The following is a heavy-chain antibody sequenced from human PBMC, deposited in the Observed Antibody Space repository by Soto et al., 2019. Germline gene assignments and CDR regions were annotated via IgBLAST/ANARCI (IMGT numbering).Heavy chain of an antibody. CDR1: GFTFGDYA. Sequence: GGFLRLSCTASGFTFGDYAMSWFRQAPGKGLEWVGFFRSKANGGTTEHEGSLKGRYTTSRDDCKTIADKQMKSLKTEDTAVYYCTSDQRQPIYYYYYMDVWGKGTTVTVSS. V-gene: IGHV3-49*03. CDR3: TSDQRQPIYYYYYMDV. D-gene: IGHD6-25*01. J-gene: IGHJ6*03. CDR2: FRSKANGGTT.